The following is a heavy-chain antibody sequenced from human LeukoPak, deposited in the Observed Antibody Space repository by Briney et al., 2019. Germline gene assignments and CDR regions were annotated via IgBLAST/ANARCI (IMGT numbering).Heavy chain of an antibody. CDR2: INPNTGGT. Sequence: ASVKVSCKASEYTFTRYYMHWVRQAPGQGLEWMGWINPNTGGTNYAQKFQGRVTMTRDTSITTAYMELSRLEYDDTAVYYCAKDFLDQWLLMEFHIWGQGTMATVSS. CDR1: EYTFTRYY. CDR3: AKDFLDQWLLMEFHI. V-gene: IGHV1-2*02. D-gene: IGHD6-19*01. J-gene: IGHJ3*02.